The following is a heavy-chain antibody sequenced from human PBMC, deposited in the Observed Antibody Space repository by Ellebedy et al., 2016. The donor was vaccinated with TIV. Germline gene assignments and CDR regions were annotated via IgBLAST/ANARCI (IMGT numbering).Heavy chain of an antibody. V-gene: IGHV3-23*01. CDR1: GFTLTNFA. J-gene: IGHJ4*02. CDR3: AKEGEITFGGVIVRPFDY. CDR2: VRGTGGST. Sequence: GGSLRLSXAASGFTLTNFAMSWVRQAPGKGLECVSGVRGTGGSTYYADSVKGRLTISRDNSKNTLYLEMNSLRAEDTAIYYCAKEGEITFGGVIVRPFDYWGQGTLVTVSS. D-gene: IGHD3-16*02.